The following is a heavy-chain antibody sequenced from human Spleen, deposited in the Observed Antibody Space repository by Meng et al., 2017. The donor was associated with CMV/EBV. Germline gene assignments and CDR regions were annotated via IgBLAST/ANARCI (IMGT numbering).Heavy chain of an antibody. D-gene: IGHD6-13*01. CDR3: ARYNNNWYYFDY. Sequence: CKASGYTFTGYYMHWVRQAPGQGLEWMGWINPNSGGTNYAQKFQGRVTMTRDTSISTAYMELSRLRSDDTAVYYCARYNNNWYYFDYWGQGTLVTVSS. J-gene: IGHJ4*02. CDR1: GYTFTGYY. CDR2: INPNSGGT. V-gene: IGHV1-2*02.